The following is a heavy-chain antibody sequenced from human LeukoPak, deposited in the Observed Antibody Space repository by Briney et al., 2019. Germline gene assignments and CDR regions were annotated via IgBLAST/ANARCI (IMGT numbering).Heavy chain of an antibody. D-gene: IGHD6-19*01. J-gene: IGHJ4*02. V-gene: IGHV3-23*01. CDR2: ISGSGGST. Sequence: GGSLRLSCAASGFTFSSYAMSWVRQAPGKGLEWVSAISGSGGSTYYADSVEGRFTISRDNSKNTLYLQMNSLRAEDTAVYYCAKDIQGSGWLSLFDYWGQGTLVTVSS. CDR3: AKDIQGSGWLSLFDY. CDR1: GFTFSSYA.